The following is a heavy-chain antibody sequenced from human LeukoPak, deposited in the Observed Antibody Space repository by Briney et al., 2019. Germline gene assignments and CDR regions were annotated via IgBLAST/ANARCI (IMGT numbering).Heavy chain of an antibody. D-gene: IGHD5-12*01. V-gene: IGHV4-39*01. Sequence: SETLSLTCTVSGGSISSSSYYWGWIRQPPGKGLECIGSIYYSGSTYYSPSLKSRVTISVDTSKNQFSLKLSSVTAADTAVYYCARHGTVGYDEVDYWGQGTLVTVSS. CDR3: ARHGTVGYDEVDY. CDR2: IYYSGST. CDR1: GGSISSSSYY. J-gene: IGHJ4*02.